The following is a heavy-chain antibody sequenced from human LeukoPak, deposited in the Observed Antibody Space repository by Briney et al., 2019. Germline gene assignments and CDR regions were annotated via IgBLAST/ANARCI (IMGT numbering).Heavy chain of an antibody. CDR3: ARVRGRYDILTGYYGEFDY. Sequence: GSSVKVSCKASGGTLSSYAISWVRQAPGQGLEWMGRIIPILGIANYAQKFQGRVTITADKSTSTAYMELSSLRSEDTAVYYCARVRGRYDILTGYYGEFDYWGQGTLVTVSS. V-gene: IGHV1-69*04. J-gene: IGHJ4*02. CDR1: GGTLSSYA. CDR2: IIPILGIA. D-gene: IGHD3-9*01.